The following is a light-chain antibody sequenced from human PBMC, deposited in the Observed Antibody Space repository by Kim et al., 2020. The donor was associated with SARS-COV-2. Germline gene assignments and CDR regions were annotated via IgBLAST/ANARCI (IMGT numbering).Light chain of an antibody. J-gene: IGLJ3*02. V-gene: IGLV4-69*01. CDR2: VNSDGSH. Sequence: QLVLTQSPSASASLGASVKLTCTLTSGHSNNAIAWHQQKPEEGPRFLMRVNSDGSHIKGDGIPDRFSGSSSGTERYLTISSLQSEDEADYYCHTWAAGVRVFGGGTQLTVL. CDR1: SGHSNNA. CDR3: HTWAAGVRV.